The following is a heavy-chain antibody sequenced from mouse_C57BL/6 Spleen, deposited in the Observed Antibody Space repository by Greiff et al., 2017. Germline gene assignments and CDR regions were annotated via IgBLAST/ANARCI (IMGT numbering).Heavy chain of an antibody. CDR1: GYSITSGYY. J-gene: IGHJ2*01. CDR2: ISYDGSN. V-gene: IGHV3-6*01. Sequence: EVQLVESGPGLVKPSQSLSLTCSVTGYSITSGYYWNWIRQFPGNKLEWMGYISYDGSNNYNPSLKNQISITRDTSKNQCFLKLNSVTTEDTDTYYCARGGDYRFDYWGQGTTRTVSS. D-gene: IGHD2-4*01. CDR3: ARGGDYRFDY.